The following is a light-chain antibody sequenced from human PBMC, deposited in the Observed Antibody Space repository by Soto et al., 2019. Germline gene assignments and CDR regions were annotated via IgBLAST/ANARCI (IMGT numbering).Light chain of an antibody. V-gene: IGKV1-6*01. J-gene: IGKJ3*01. Sequence: AIQMTQSPSSLSASVGDRVTITCRASQGIRNDLGWYQQKPGKAPKVLIYAASSLQSGVPSRFSGSGSGTDFTLTISSLQSEDFATYYCQQNYNYPFTFGPGTKVDIK. CDR3: QQNYNYPFT. CDR2: AAS. CDR1: QGIRND.